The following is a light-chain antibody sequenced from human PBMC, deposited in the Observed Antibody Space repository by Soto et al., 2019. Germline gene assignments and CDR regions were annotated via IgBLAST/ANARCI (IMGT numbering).Light chain of an antibody. CDR2: AIS. CDR3: QHSYSMPPWT. CDR1: QTINPY. J-gene: IGKJ1*01. Sequence: DIQMTQSPSSLSASVGDSVTISCRAGQTINPYLNWYQQKPGQAPKVLIFAISTLQPGVPSRFRGSGSGTEFSLTISSRHPEDAATYYCQHSYSMPPWTFGQGTKVQIK. V-gene: IGKV1-39*01.